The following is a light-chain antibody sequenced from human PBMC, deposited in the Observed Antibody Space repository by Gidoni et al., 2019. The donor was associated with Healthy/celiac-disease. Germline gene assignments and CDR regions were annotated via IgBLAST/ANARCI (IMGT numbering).Light chain of an antibody. CDR2: EVS. V-gene: IGLV2-23*02. Sequence: QSALTQPASVSESPGQSITISCTGTSSAVGSYNLVSWYQPHPGKAPKLMIYEVSRRPSGVSNRFSGSKSRNTASLTRSGLHAEDEADYSCCSYAGSSTVVFRGGTKLTVL. CDR3: CSYAGSSTVV. CDR1: SSAVGSYNL. J-gene: IGLJ2*01.